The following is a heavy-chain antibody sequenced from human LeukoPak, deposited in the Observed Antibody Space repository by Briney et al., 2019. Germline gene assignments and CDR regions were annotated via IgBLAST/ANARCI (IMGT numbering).Heavy chain of an antibody. J-gene: IGHJ6*02. CDR1: GGSISSYY. D-gene: IGHD1-26*01. CDR3: ARDGMTPFDYSYGMTS. Sequence: SETLSLTCTVSGGSISSYYWSWIRQPPGKGLEWIGYIYYSGSTDYNPSLKSRVTISVDTSKNQFSLKLSSVTAADTAVYYCARDGMTPFDYSYGMTSGAKGPRSPSP. CDR2: IYYSGST. V-gene: IGHV4-4*08.